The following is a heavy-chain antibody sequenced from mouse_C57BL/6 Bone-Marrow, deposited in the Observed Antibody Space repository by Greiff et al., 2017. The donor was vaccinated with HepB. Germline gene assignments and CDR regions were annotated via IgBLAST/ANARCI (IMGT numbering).Heavy chain of an antibody. J-gene: IGHJ2*01. CDR3: ARGGNLDY. D-gene: IGHD2-1*01. CDR1: GFTFSSYS. CDR2: ISDGGSYT. Sequence: DVMLVESGGGLVKPGGSLKLSCAASGFTFSSYSMSWVRQTPEKRLEWVATISDGGSYTYYPDNVKGRFTISRDNAKNNLYLQMSHLKSEDTAMYYCARGGNLDYWGQGTTLTVSS. V-gene: IGHV5-4*03.